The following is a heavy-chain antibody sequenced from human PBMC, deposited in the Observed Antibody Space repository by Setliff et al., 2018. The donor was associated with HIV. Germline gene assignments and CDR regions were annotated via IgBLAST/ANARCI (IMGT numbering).Heavy chain of an antibody. CDR3: ARRRPPPSGMYSSYYMDV. CDR2: IYDSHFT. D-gene: IGHD1-26*01. V-gene: IGHV4-61*01. Sequence: SETLSLTCTVSGGSISSGSYYWSWIRQPPGKGLEWIGYIYDSHFTNYNPSLQSRVTISADTSRNQLSLKVNSVTAADTAVYYCARRRPPPSGMYSSYYMDVWGKGTAVTVSS. CDR1: GGSISSGSYY. J-gene: IGHJ6*03.